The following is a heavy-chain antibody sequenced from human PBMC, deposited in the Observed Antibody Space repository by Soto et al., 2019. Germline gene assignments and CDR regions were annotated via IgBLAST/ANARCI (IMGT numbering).Heavy chain of an antibody. V-gene: IGHV1-69*02. Sequence: QVQLVQSGAEVKKPGSAVKVSCKASGGTFSSYIIRWVRQAPGQGVEWMGRIIPILSIANYAQKFQGRVTTTADKCTSTAYLELSSLRSEDAAVYYCAARLYGACADFPYWGQRNRVNVP. D-gene: IGHD2-8*01. CDR3: AARLYGACADFPY. J-gene: IGHJ4*02. CDR2: IIPILSIA. CDR1: GGTFSSYI.